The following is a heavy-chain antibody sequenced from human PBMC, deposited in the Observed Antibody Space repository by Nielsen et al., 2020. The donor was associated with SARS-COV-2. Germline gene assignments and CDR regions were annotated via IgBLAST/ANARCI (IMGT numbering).Heavy chain of an antibody. V-gene: IGHV3-23*01. Sequence: WIRQPPGKGLEWVSGISGSGGGTYYADSVKGRFTISRDNSKNTLYLQMNSLRAEDTAVYYCARDGGAAAGSYYYYGMDVWGQGTTVTVSS. J-gene: IGHJ6*02. D-gene: IGHD6-13*01. CDR3: ARDGGAAAGSYYYYGMDV. CDR2: ISGSGGGT.